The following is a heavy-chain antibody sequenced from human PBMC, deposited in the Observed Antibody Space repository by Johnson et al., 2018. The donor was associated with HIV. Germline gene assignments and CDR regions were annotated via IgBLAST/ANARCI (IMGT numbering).Heavy chain of an antibody. CDR3: AREPELELQFSHAFDF. V-gene: IGHV3-20*04. J-gene: IGHJ3*01. CDR2: INWNGART. Sequence: VQLVESGGGVARPGGSLRLSCAASGFTFDDYAMSWVRQAPGKGLEWVSGINWNGARTGYADSVKGRFTISRDNAKNSLYLHMNSLRAEDTALYYCAREPELELQFSHAFDFWGQGTMVSVSS. CDR1: GFTFDDYA. D-gene: IGHD1-7*01.